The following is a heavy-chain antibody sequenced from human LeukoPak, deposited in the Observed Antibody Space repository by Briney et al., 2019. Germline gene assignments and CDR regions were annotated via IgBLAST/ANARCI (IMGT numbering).Heavy chain of an antibody. J-gene: IGHJ5*02. CDR1: GYSFTNYW. CDR2: MHPGESEI. V-gene: IGHV5-51*01. D-gene: IGHD5/OR15-5a*01. Sequence: GESLKISCKTSGYSFTNYWIAWVRQKPGKGLEWMGIMHPGESEINYSPSFEGQVAISADTSISTAYLEWYSLKASDSAIYYCAKTIASLGSGARYFDPWGQGTMITVSS. CDR3: AKTIASLGSGARYFDP.